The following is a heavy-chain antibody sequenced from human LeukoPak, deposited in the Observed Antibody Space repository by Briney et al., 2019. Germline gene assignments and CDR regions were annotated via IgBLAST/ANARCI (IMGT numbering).Heavy chain of an antibody. CDR3: AKVRVDTAMVDAFDI. CDR2: IRFDGSSK. V-gene: IGHV3-30*02. J-gene: IGHJ3*02. CDR1: GLRHSIYG. Sequence: GGSLRLSCAASGLRHSIYGTHWLRQAPGKGLEWVAFIRFDGSSKYFADSVKGRFIISRDNFQNTLILQMKNLKVEDTAVYYCAKVRVDTAMVDAFDIWCEGTRVAVSS. D-gene: IGHD5-18*01.